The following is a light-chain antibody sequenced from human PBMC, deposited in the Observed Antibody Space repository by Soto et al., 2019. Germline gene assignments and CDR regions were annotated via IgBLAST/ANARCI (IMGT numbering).Light chain of an antibody. CDR3: CSYAGSSTVYV. CDR1: SSDVGSYNL. CDR2: EGN. Sequence: QSVLTQPASVSGSPGQSITISCTGTSSDVGSYNLVSWYQQRPGQAPKLIIYEGNKRPSGVSNRFSASKSANTASLTISGLQAEDEADYYCCSYAGSSTVYVFVTGTKATVL. J-gene: IGLJ1*01. V-gene: IGLV2-23*01.